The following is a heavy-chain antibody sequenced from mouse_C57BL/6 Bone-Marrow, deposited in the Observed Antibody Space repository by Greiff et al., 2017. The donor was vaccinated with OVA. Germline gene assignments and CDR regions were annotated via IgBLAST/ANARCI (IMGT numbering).Heavy chain of an antibody. CDR3: ARWGIHYYGSSLYYFDY. CDR2: IYPGSGST. CDR1: GYTFTSYW. D-gene: IGHD1-1*01. V-gene: IGHV1-55*01. Sequence: QVQLQQPGAELVKPGASVKMSCKASGYTFTSYWITWVKQRPGQGLEWIGDIYPGSGSTNYNEKFKSKATLTVDTSSSTAYMQLSSLTSEDSAVYYCARWGIHYYGSSLYYFDYWGQGTTLTVSS. J-gene: IGHJ2*01.